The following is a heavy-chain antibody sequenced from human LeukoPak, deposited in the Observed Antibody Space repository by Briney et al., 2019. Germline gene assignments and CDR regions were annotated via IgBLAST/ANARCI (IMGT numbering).Heavy chain of an antibody. D-gene: IGHD2-15*01. CDR3: ARLYCSGGSCFYGDSDY. J-gene: IGHJ4*02. V-gene: IGHV3-21*01. CDR2: ISSSSGHI. Sequence: GGSLRLSCAVSGFAFSNYNMNWVRQAPGKGLEWVASISSSSGHIHYADSVKGRFTISRDNAKNTLYLQMNSLRAEDTAVYYCARLYCSGGSCFYGDSDYWGQGTLVTVSS. CDR1: GFAFSNYN.